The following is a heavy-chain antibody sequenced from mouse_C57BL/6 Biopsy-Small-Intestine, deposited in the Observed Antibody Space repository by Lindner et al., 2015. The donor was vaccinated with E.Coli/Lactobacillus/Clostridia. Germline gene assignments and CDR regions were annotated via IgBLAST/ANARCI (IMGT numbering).Heavy chain of an antibody. V-gene: IGHV5-17*01. Sequence: VQLQESGGGLVKPGGSLKLSCAASGFTFSDYGMRWVRQAPEKGLEWVAYISSGSSTIYYADTVKGRFTISRDNAKNTLFLQMTSLRSEDTAMYYCARGGNYFDYWGQGTTLTVSS. J-gene: IGHJ2*01. CDR1: GFTFSDYG. CDR2: ISSGSSTI. CDR3: ARGGNYFDY.